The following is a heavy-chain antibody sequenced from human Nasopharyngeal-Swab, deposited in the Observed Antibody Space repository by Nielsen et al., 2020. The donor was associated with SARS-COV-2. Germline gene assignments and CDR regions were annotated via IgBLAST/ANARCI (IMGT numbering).Heavy chain of an antibody. CDR1: GFTLADYY. V-gene: IGHV3-72*01. CDR3: ARVGICNNDWCGSYDS. CDR2: SRVKANSYTA. Sequence: GGSLRLSCVASGFTLADYYMDWVRQAPGKGLEWLGHSRVKANSYTAEYAASVTGGFTFSREESKNVLYLQMNSLKTEDTAVYYCARVGICNNDWCGSYDSWGQGTLVTVSS. J-gene: IGHJ4*02. D-gene: IGHD3-9*01.